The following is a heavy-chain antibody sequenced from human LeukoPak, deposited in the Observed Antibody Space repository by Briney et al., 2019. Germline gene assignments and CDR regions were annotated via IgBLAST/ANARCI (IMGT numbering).Heavy chain of an antibody. V-gene: IGHV1-2*02. Sequence: GASVKVSCKASGYTFTGYYMHWVRQAPGQGLEWMGWINPNSGGTNYAQKFQGRVTMTRDTSISTAYMELSRLRSDDTAVYYCARDGRDFWSGYYADYWGQGTLVTVSS. CDR2: INPNSGGT. J-gene: IGHJ4*02. D-gene: IGHD3-3*01. CDR1: GYTFTGYY. CDR3: ARDGRDFWSGYYADY.